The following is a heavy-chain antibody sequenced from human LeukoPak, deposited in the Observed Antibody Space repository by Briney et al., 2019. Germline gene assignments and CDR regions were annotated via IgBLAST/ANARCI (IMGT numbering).Heavy chain of an antibody. D-gene: IGHD3-10*01. Sequence: NAGGSLRLSCAASGFTFSDYYMTWIRQAPGKGLEWVSYISSGGSTIYYADSVKGRFTISRDNAKNSLYLQMNSLRAEDTALYYCAKDESAMVRGVQDYWGQGTLVTVSS. CDR3: AKDESAMVRGVQDY. CDR2: ISSGGSTI. J-gene: IGHJ4*02. CDR1: GFTFSDYY. V-gene: IGHV3-11*01.